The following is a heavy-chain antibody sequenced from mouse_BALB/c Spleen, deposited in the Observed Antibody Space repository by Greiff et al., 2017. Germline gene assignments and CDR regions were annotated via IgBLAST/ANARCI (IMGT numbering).Heavy chain of an antibody. CDR2: ISSGGGNT. CDR3: ARSAGYNAMDY. J-gene: IGHJ4*01. V-gene: IGHV5-9*03. CDR1: GFTFSSYT. Sequence: DVKLVESGGGLVKPGGSLKLSCAASGFTFSSYTMSWVRQTPEKRLEWVATISSGGGNTYYPDSVKGRFTISRDNAKNNLYLQMSSLRSEDTALYYCARSAGYNAMDYWGQGTSVTVSS.